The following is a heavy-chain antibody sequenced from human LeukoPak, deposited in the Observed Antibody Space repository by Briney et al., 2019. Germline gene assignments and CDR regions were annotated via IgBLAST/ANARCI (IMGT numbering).Heavy chain of an antibody. CDR1: GYIFTSYW. Sequence: GESLKISWKGSGYIFTSYWIRLVRQMPGKGLECVGIIYPGVSDTRYIPSFQGQVTISADKSISTAYLQWSSLKASDTAMYDCARLLPGYCSGGSCFFDYWGQGSLVTVSS. V-gene: IGHV5-51*01. J-gene: IGHJ4*02. CDR3: ARLLPGYCSGGSCFFDY. D-gene: IGHD2-15*01. CDR2: IYPGVSDT.